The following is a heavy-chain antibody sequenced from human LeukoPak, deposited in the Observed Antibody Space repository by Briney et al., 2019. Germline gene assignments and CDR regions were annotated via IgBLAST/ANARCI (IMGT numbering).Heavy chain of an antibody. CDR3: ARFSQYSDSTYHDLDY. CDR2: VVHSGTT. Sequence: SETLSLTCTVSGYSISSGYYWGWIRQPPGKGLEWIGSVVHSGTTYYNPSLKSRVTMSVDTSKNQFSLKLSSVTAADTAVYYCARFSQYSDSTYHDLDYWGQGTLVSVSS. J-gene: IGHJ4*02. D-gene: IGHD3-22*01. CDR1: GYSISSGYY. V-gene: IGHV4-38-2*02.